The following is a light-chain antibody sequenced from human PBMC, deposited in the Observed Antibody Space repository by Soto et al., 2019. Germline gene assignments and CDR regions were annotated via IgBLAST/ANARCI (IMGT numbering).Light chain of an antibody. CDR1: QSVSNSY. CDR2: GAS. V-gene: IGKV3-20*01. CDR3: QQYGTSPWT. Sequence: TVLTQAPSTLSLFPGERATLSCWASQSVSNSYLVWYQQKPGQAPRLLIYGASARATGIPERFSGSGSGTDFTLTISRLEREDCAVYYCQQYGTSPWTFGQGTKVDIK. J-gene: IGKJ1*01.